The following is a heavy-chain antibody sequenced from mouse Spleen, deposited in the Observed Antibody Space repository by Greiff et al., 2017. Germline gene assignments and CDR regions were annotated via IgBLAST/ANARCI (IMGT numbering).Heavy chain of an antibody. CDR2: IDPSDSYT. CDR1: GYTFTSYW. V-gene: IGHV1-69*02. Sequence: QVQLQQPGAELVKPGASVKLSCKASGYTFTSYWMHWVKQRPGQGLEWIGEIDPSDSYTNYNQKFKGKATLTVDKSSSTAYMQLSSLTSEDSAVYYCASDYEFAYWGQGTLVTVSA. J-gene: IGHJ3*01. CDR3: ASDYEFAY. D-gene: IGHD2-4*01.